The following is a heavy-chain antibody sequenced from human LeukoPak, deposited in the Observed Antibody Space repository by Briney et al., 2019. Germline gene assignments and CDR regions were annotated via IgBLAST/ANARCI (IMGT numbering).Heavy chain of an antibody. J-gene: IGHJ4*02. CDR2: IYSGGST. CDR3: ARDLGYCSGGSCYGSDY. V-gene: IGHV3-66*01. D-gene: IGHD2-15*01. Sequence: GGSLRLSCAASGFTVGSNYMSWVRQAPGKGLEWVSVIYSGGSTYYADSVKGRFTISRDNSKNTLYLQMNSLRAEDTAVYYCARDLGYCSGGSCYGSDYWGQGTLVTVSS. CDR1: GFTVGSNY.